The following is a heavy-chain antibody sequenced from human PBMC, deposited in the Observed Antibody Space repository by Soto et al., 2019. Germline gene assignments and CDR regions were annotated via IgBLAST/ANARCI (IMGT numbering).Heavy chain of an antibody. CDR1: GGSVSSGSYY. Sequence: KTSETLSLTCTVSGGSVSSGSYYWSWIRQPPGKGLEWIGYIYYSGSTNYNPSLKSRVTISVDTSKNQFSLKLSPVTAADTAVYYCARVGIAASSVFDYWGQGTLVTVSS. J-gene: IGHJ4*02. D-gene: IGHD6-13*01. CDR3: ARVGIAASSVFDY. V-gene: IGHV4-61*01. CDR2: IYYSGST.